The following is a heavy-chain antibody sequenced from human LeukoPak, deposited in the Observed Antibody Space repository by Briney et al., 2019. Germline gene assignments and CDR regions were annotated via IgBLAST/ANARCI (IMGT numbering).Heavy chain of an antibody. Sequence: GAAVKVSCKPSGYTFTSYCISWVRQAPGQGLEWMGWFNDYNGNTNYAQKLQGRVTMTTDTSTSTAYMELRSLRSDDTAVYYCARGSSSWYGGAFDIWGQGTMVTVSS. V-gene: IGHV1-18*04. CDR3: ARGSSSWYGGAFDI. CDR2: FNDYNGNT. CDR1: GYTFTSYC. J-gene: IGHJ3*02. D-gene: IGHD6-13*01.